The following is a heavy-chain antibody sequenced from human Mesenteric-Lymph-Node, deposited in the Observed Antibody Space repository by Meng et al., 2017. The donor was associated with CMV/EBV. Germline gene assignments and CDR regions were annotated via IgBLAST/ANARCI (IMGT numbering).Heavy chain of an antibody. CDR1: GDSVSSNSAA. CDR2: TYYRSKWHN. CDR3: TRDRLVSNYCRSDY. J-gene: IGHJ4*02. V-gene: IGHV6-1*01. D-gene: IGHD1-7*01. Sequence: SETLSLTCAISGDSVSSNSAAWNWIRQSPSRGLEWLGRTYYRSKWHNDYAVSVKSRITINPDTSKNQFSLQLSSVTPEDTAIYYCTRDRLVSNYCRSDYWGQGTLVTVSS.